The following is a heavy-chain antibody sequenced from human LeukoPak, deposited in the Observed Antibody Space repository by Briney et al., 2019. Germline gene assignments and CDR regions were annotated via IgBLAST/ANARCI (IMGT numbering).Heavy chain of an antibody. CDR3: VKGMDIAMVSAFDY. D-gene: IGHD5-18*01. CDR2: IYSGNST. J-gene: IGHJ4*02. Sequence: GGSLRLSCAASRFTVSSNYMRWVRQAPGKGLEWVSVIYSGNSTYYTDSVRGRFTISRDNSKNTLYLQMSSLRAEDTAVYYCVKGMDIAMVSAFDYWGQGTLVTVSS. V-gene: IGHV3-66*01. CDR1: RFTVSSNY.